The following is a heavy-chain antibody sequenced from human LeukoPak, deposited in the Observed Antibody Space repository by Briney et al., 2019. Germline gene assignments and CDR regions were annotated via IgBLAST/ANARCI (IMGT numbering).Heavy chain of an antibody. CDR1: GFTFSSYW. Sequence: GGSLRLSCAASGFTFSSYWMSWVRQAPGKGLEWVANIKQDGSEKYYVDSVKGRFTISRDNAKNSLYLQMSSLRSEDTAVYYCARVRGSSYFDYWGEGTLVTVSS. CDR3: ARVRGSSYFDY. J-gene: IGHJ4*02. CDR2: IKQDGSEK. D-gene: IGHD6-6*01. V-gene: IGHV3-7*01.